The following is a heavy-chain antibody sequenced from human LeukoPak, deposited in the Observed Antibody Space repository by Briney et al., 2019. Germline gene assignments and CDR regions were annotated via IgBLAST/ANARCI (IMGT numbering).Heavy chain of an antibody. CDR3: AKISGYYPFDY. J-gene: IGHJ4*02. D-gene: IGHD3-22*01. CDR2: IRYDGSHK. CDR1: GFTFSTYG. V-gene: IGHV3-30*02. Sequence: GGSLRLSCAAAGFTFSTYGMHWVRQAPGKGLEWVAFIRYDGSHKYYTDSVKGRFTISRDNSKNTLYLQMNNLRAEDTALYYCAKISGYYPFDYWGQGTLVTVSS.